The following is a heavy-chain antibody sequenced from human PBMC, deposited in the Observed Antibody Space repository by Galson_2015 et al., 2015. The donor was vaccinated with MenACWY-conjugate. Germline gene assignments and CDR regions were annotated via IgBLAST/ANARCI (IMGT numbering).Heavy chain of an antibody. CDR1: GFTFNFYA. Sequence: SLRLSCATSGFTFNFYAMTWVRQAPGKGLEWVSTISGSDGRTYYADSVKGRFTISRDNSKNTLYVEMNSLRAEDTVVYYCAKALYYGSGSPPIGVFDYWGQGTPVTVSS. D-gene: IGHD3-10*01. CDR2: ISGSDGRT. J-gene: IGHJ4*02. V-gene: IGHV3-23*01. CDR3: AKALYYGSGSPPIGVFDY.